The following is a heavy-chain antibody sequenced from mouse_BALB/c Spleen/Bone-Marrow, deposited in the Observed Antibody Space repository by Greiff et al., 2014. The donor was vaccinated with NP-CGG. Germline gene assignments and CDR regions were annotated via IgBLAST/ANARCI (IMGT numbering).Heavy chain of an antibody. Sequence: SGPELVKPGALVKISCKASGFTFRSYDINWVKQRPGQGLEWIGWIYPGDGSTKYNEKFKGKATLTADKSSSTAYMQLSSLSSDTSAVYFCARSGDSAGYGFAYWGPGTLVTVSA. V-gene: IGHV1S33*01. CDR2: IYPGDGST. J-gene: IGHJ3*01. CDR3: ARSGDSAGYGFAY. CDR1: GFTFRSYD. D-gene: IGHD3-2*01.